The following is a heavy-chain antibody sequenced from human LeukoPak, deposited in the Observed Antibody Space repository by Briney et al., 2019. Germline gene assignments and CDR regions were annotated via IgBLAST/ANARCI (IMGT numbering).Heavy chain of an antibody. V-gene: IGHV3-74*01. J-gene: IGHJ4*02. Sequence: GGSLRLSCAASGFTFSTYRMHWFRQAPGKGLVWVSRINGDESSISYADSVKGRFTSSRDNAKNTLFLQMNSLRAEDTAVYYCATESYGSGIYYFDYWGQGTLVTVSS. CDR3: ATESYGSGIYYFDY. CDR1: GFTFSTYR. D-gene: IGHD3-10*01. CDR2: INGDESSI.